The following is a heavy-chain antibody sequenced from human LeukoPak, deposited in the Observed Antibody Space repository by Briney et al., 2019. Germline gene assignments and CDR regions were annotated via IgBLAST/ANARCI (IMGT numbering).Heavy chain of an antibody. CDR1: GFTFSSYV. CDR3: ARAKLYSSSWYDY. J-gene: IGHJ4*02. V-gene: IGHV3-7*01. D-gene: IGHD6-13*01. CDR2: IKQDGSEK. Sequence: GGSLRLSCAASGFTFSSYVMSWVRQAPGKGLEWVANIKQDGSEKYYVDSVKGRFTISRDNAKNSLYLQMNSLRAEDTAVYYCARAKLYSSSWYDYWGQGTLVTVSS.